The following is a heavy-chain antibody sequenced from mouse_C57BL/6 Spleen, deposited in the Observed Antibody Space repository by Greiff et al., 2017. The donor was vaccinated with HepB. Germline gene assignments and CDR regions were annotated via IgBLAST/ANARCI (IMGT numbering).Heavy chain of an antibody. CDR3: TRGVYYYGSSGYFDY. D-gene: IGHD1-1*01. V-gene: IGHV1-15*01. Sequence: QVQLKESGAELVRPGASVTLSCKASGYTFTDYEMHWVKQTPVHGLEWIGAIDPETGGTAYNQKFKGKAILTADKSSSTAYIELRSLTSEDSAVYYCTRGVYYYGSSGYFDYWGQGTTLTVAS. J-gene: IGHJ2*01. CDR1: GYTFTDYE. CDR2: IDPETGGT.